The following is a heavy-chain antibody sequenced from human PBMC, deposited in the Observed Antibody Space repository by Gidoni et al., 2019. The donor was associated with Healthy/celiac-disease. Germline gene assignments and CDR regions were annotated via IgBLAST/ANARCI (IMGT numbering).Heavy chain of an antibody. D-gene: IGHD6-19*01. J-gene: IGHJ4*02. CDR2: ISSSSSYT. CDR3: ARGRIAVAGTFGY. CDR1: GVTFSDYY. Sequence: QVQLVESGGGLVKPGGSLRISCAASGVTFSDYYMSWIRQAPGKGLEWVSYISSSSSYTNYADSVKGRFTISRDNAKNSLYLQMNSLRAEDTAVYYCARGRIAVAGTFGYWGQGTLVTVSS. V-gene: IGHV3-11*06.